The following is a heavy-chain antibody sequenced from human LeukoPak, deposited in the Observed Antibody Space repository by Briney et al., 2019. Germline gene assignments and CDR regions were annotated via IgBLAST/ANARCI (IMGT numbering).Heavy chain of an antibody. CDR2: IYTSGST. J-gene: IGHJ6*03. CDR3: ASHVPSGYYYYMDV. D-gene: IGHD1-26*01. Sequence: SETLSLTCTVSGGSISSYYWSWIRQPAGKGLEWIGRIYTSGSTYYNPSLKSRVTISVDTSKNQFSLKLSSVTAADTAVYYCASHVPSGYYYYMDVWGKGTTVTVSS. V-gene: IGHV4-4*07. CDR1: GGSISSYY.